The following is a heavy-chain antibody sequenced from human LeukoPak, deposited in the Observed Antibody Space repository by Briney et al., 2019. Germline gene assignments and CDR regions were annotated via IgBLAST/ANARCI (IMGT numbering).Heavy chain of an antibody. CDR2: ISGSGGST. CDR1: GFSFSSYA. CDR3: AKHFSVTPDAFDI. Sequence: GGSLRLSCAASGFSFSSYAMSWVRQAPGKGLEWVSAISGSGGSTYYADSVKGRFTISRDNSKNTLYLQMNSLRAEDTAVYYCAKHFSVTPDAFDIWGQGTMVTVSS. D-gene: IGHD3-3*02. V-gene: IGHV3-23*01. J-gene: IGHJ3*02.